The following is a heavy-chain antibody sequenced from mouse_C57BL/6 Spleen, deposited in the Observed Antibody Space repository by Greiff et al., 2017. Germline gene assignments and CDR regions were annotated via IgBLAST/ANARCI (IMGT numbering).Heavy chain of an antibody. Sequence: QVQLQQSGAELVRPGASVTLSCKASGYTFTDYEMHWVKQTPVHGLEWIGAIDPETGGTAYNQKFKGKAILTADKSSSTAYMELRSLTSEDSAVYYCTRGPPITTVVATDYAMDYWGQGTSVTVSS. V-gene: IGHV1-15*01. J-gene: IGHJ4*01. CDR1: GYTFTDYE. D-gene: IGHD1-1*01. CDR3: TRGPPITTVVATDYAMDY. CDR2: IDPETGGT.